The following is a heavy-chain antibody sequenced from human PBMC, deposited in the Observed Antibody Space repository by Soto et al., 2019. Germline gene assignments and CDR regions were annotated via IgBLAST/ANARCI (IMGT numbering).Heavy chain of an antibody. D-gene: IGHD3-22*01. CDR1: GFTFSNAW. CDR3: ARAHGPYYDSSYYGLARNYFDY. CDR2: ISFDGSNK. Sequence: PGGSLRLSCAASGFTFSNAWMSWVRQAPGKGLEWVSVISFDGSNKYYAESVRGRYTISRDNSKNVLYLDMNSLRPDDTAIYYCARAHGPYYDSSYYGLARNYFDYWGQGALVTVSS. V-gene: IGHV3-30-3*01. J-gene: IGHJ4*02.